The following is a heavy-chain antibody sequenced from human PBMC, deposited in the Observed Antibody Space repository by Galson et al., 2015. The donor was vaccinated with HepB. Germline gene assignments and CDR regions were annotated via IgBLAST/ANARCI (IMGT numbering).Heavy chain of an antibody. CDR1: GFNFTTLG. Sequence: SLRLSCAASGFNFTTLGMHWVRQAPGKGLEWVSVIWNDGNCKSCTDSVKGRFTISRDNFKNTLSLQMNSLRAEDTAIYYCARNQRVVVTSMSVYDAFDIWGQGTMVTVSS. J-gene: IGHJ3*02. V-gene: IGHV3-33*01. CDR3: ARNQRVVVTSMSVYDAFDI. D-gene: IGHD2-21*02. CDR2: IWNDGNCK.